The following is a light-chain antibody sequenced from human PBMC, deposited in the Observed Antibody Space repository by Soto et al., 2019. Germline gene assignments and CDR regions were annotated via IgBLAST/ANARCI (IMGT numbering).Light chain of an antibody. Sequence: QSALTQPPSASGSPGQSVTISCTGTSNDVGGYNFVSLYQQHPGKAPKVMIFEVSKRTSGVPDSLSGSKSGSTASLTVSGLQAEDEADYYCSSYAGNNIYYVFGTGTKLTV. CDR1: SNDVGGYNF. J-gene: IGLJ1*01. CDR2: EVS. CDR3: SSYAGNNIYYV. V-gene: IGLV2-8*01.